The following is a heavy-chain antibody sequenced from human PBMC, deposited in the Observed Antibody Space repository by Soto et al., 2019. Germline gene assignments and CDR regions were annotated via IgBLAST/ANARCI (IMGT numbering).Heavy chain of an antibody. J-gene: IGHJ4*02. D-gene: IGHD3-10*01. CDR2: MSGSGGST. Sequence: EVQLLESGGGLVQPGGSLRLSCAASGFTFSTYATSWVRQAPGKGLEWVSGMSGSGGSTYYADSVKGRFTISRDNSKNTLYLQMNSLRAEDTAVYYCMNLYSYGSGSYYKWGQGTLVTVSS. V-gene: IGHV3-23*01. CDR3: MNLYSYGSGSYYK. CDR1: GFTFSTYA.